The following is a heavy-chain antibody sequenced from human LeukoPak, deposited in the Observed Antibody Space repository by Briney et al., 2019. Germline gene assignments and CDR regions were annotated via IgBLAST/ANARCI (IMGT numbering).Heavy chain of an antibody. CDR3: ARHALSDTAITD. CDR2: IYYSGST. D-gene: IGHD5-18*01. Sequence: SETLSLTCTVSGGSISSYYWSWIRQPPGKGLEWIGYIYYSGSTNYNPSLKSRVTISVDTSKNQFSLTLSSVTAADTAVYYCARHALSDTAITDWGQGTLVTVSS. V-gene: IGHV4-59*08. CDR1: GGSISSYY. J-gene: IGHJ4*02.